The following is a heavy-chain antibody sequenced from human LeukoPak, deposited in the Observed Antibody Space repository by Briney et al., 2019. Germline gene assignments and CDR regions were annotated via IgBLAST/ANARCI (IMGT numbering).Heavy chain of an antibody. CDR1: GFTFSSYT. D-gene: IGHD3-16*01. CDR3: AKTLWGLTLLSSDY. CDR2: ISDSGGST. V-gene: IGHV3-23*01. Sequence: GGSLRLSCAASGFTFSSYTMTWVRQAPGKGLEWVSGISDSGGSTHYADSVKGRFTISRDNSKNTLYLHMNSLRLEDTAVYWCAKTLWGLTLLSSDYWGQGTLVTVSS. J-gene: IGHJ4*02.